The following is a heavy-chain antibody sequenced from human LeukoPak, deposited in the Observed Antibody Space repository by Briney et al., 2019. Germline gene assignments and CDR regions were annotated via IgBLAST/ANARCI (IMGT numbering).Heavy chain of an antibody. Sequence: PSETLSLTCAVYGGSFSGYYWSWIRQPPGKGLEWIGEINHSGSTNYNPSLKSRVTISVDTSKNQYSLKLSSVTAADTAVYYCVGLACSGGSCYPRYFDYWGQGTLVTVSS. CDR2: INHSGST. D-gene: IGHD2-15*01. V-gene: IGHV4-34*01. J-gene: IGHJ4*02. CDR1: GGSFSGYY. CDR3: VGLACSGGSCYPRYFDY.